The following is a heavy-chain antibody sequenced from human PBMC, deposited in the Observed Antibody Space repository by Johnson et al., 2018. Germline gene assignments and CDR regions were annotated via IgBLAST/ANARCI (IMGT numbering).Heavy chain of an antibody. Sequence: EVQLVEAGGGLVQPGGSLGLFCEATGLSFSSYSLNWVRQAPGTGLEWISYISSSSRTIYYADSVKGRFTIAREDAKNSLYLQMNSLRAEDTAVYYCARVTTDFYDSRGYGCQHWGQGTLVTVSA. J-gene: IGHJ1*01. V-gene: IGHV3-48*01. CDR2: ISSSSRTI. CDR3: ARVTTDFYDSRGYGCQH. CDR1: GLSFSSYS. D-gene: IGHD3-22*01.